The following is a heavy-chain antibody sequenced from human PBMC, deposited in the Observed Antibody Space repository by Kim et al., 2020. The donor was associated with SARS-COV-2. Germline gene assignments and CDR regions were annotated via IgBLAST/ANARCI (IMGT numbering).Heavy chain of an antibody. CDR1: GFTFSTYW. J-gene: IGHJ4*02. V-gene: IGHV3-74*01. D-gene: IGHD3-16*01. CDR3: ARETGGDGYRN. CDR2: ISTDGSIT. Sequence: GGSLRLSCAASGFTFSTYWMHWVRQAPGKGLVWVSRISTDGSITDYADSVTGRFTISRDNAKNTRYLQLNSLRAEDTAVYYCARETGGDGYRNWGQGTLVTVSS.